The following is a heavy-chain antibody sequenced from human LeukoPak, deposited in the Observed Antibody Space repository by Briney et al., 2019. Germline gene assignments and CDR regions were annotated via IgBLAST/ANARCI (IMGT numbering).Heavy chain of an antibody. Sequence: PGGSLRLSCAASGFTVSNTYMSWVRQAPGKGLEWVSVMYGGGSTYYADSVKGRFTISRDSPTNTLYLQMNSLRAEDTAVYFCARGRRRYYYDSSGYYNYWGQGTLVTVSS. CDR1: GFTVSNTY. CDR3: ARGRRRYYYDSSGYYNY. V-gene: IGHV3-66*01. CDR2: MYGGGST. J-gene: IGHJ4*02. D-gene: IGHD3-22*01.